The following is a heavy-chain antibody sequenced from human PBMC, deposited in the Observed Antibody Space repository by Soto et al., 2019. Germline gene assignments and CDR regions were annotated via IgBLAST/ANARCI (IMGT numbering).Heavy chain of an antibody. CDR1: GGSISTVNYW. D-gene: IGHD7-27*01. J-gene: IGHJ4*02. Sequence: QVQLQESGPGLVKPSQTLSLTCTVSGGSISTVNYWWSWIRQSPDMGLEWIGHIYTGGSTYNNPSLECRVTMSVDTSKNQLSLTLSSVSAADTAVYYCARGPSGDKVDSWGQGTLVTVCS. CDR2: IYTGGST. V-gene: IGHV4-30-4*01. CDR3: ARGPSGDKVDS.